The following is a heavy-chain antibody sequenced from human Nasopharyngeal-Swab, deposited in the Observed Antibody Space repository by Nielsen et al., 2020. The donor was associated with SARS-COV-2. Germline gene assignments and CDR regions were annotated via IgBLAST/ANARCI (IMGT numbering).Heavy chain of an antibody. D-gene: IGHD4-17*01. CDR2: ISSSSSYT. CDR3: ARGTATGWFDP. Sequence: GESLKISCAASGFTFSDYYMSWIRQAPGKGPEWVSYISSSSSYTNYADSVKGRFTISRDNAKNSLYLQMNSLRAEDTAVYYCARGTATGWFDPWGQGTLVTVSS. V-gene: IGHV3-11*05. CDR1: GFTFSDYY. J-gene: IGHJ5*02.